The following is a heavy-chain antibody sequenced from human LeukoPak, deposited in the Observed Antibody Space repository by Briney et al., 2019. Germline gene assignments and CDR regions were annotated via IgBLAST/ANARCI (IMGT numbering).Heavy chain of an antibody. V-gene: IGHV5-51*01. CDR3: ARAPMRNWNEPTEFDY. D-gene: IGHD1-1*01. Sequence: GESLKISCKGSGYSFTSYWIGWVRQMPGKGLEWMGIIYPGDSDTRYSPSFQGQVTISADKSISTAYLQWSSLKASDTAMYYCARAPMRNWNEPTEFDYWGQGTLVTVSS. J-gene: IGHJ4*02. CDR1: GYSFTSYW. CDR2: IYPGDSDT.